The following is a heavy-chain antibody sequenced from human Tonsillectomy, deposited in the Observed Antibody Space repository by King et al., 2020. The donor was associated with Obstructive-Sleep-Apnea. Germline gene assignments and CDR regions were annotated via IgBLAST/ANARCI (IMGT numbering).Heavy chain of an antibody. CDR2: IRYDGSNE. CDR1: EFTFSSYG. Sequence: VQLVESGGGVVQPGGALRLSCAASEFTFSSYGMHWVRQAPGKGLEWVAFIRYDGSNEYYIESVKGRFTISRDNSKNTLYLQMNSLTVEDTAVYYCAKSSGVAAACTYPFDYWGQGTLVTVSS. CDR3: AKSSGVAAACTYPFDY. V-gene: IGHV3-30*02. D-gene: IGHD6-13*01. J-gene: IGHJ4*02.